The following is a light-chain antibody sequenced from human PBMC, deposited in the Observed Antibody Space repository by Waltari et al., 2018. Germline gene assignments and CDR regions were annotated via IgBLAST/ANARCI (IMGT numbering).Light chain of an antibody. Sequence: ILLTQFPGTLSLSPGETATFSCRASQSVFSSYIGWYQQKPGQGPRLLIYGASNRATDSPDRFSGSGSGTDFTLTISRLEPEDFAVYYCQVYGSSPLTFGGGTKVEI. CDR2: GAS. CDR3: QVYGSSPLT. CDR1: QSVFSSY. J-gene: IGKJ4*01. V-gene: IGKV3-20*01.